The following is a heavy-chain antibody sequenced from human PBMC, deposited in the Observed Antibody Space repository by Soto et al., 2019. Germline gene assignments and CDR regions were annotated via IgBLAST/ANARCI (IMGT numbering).Heavy chain of an antibody. CDR2: MNPNIGNT. V-gene: IGHV1-8*01. CDR3: ARGDSGAARG. J-gene: IGHJ6*04. CDR1: GYTFTSYD. Sequence: ASVKVSCKASGYTFTSYDINCVRQDTGQGLEWMGWMNPNIGNTGYAQKFQGSVTMTRNNSISTPYMELSSLRSEDTAVYYCARGDSGAARGWDKGTRITFSS. D-gene: IGHD6-19*01.